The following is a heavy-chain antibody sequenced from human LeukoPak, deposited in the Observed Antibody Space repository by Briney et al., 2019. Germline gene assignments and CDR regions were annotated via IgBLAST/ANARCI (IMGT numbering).Heavy chain of an antibody. CDR1: GGSISSSSYY. Sequence: PSETLSLTCTVSGGSISSSSYYWGWIRQPPGKGLEWIGEINHSGSTNYNPSLKSRVTISVDTSKNQFSLKLSSVTAADTAVYYCARRFRGSGLDVWGQGTTVTVSS. CDR3: ARRFRGSGLDV. D-gene: IGHD3-10*01. V-gene: IGHV4-39*07. CDR2: INHSGST. J-gene: IGHJ6*02.